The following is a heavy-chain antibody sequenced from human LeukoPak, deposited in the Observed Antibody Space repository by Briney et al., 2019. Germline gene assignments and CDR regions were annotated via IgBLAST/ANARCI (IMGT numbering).Heavy chain of an antibody. Sequence: ASVKVSCKVSGYTLTELSMHWVRQAPGKGLEWMGGFDPEDGETIYAQKFQGRVTMTEDTSTDTAYMELSSLRSDDTAVYYCARVALGCSSTSCYGWFDPWGQGTLVTVSS. CDR1: GYTLTELS. V-gene: IGHV1-24*01. D-gene: IGHD2-2*01. J-gene: IGHJ5*02. CDR3: ARVALGCSSTSCYGWFDP. CDR2: FDPEDGET.